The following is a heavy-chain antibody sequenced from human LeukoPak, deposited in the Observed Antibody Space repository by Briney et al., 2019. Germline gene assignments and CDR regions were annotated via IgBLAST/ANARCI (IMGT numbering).Heavy chain of an antibody. D-gene: IGHD2-2*03. V-gene: IGHV1-18*01. CDR1: GYTFTSYG. CDR2: ISAYNGST. CDR3: ASGHCSSTSCYLYYYMDV. Sequence: GASVKVSCKASGYTFTSYGISWVRQAPGQGLEWMGWISAYNGSTNYAQKLQGRVTMTTDTSTSTAYMELRSLRSDDTAVYYCASGHCSSTSCYLYYYMDVWGKGTTVTVSS. J-gene: IGHJ6*03.